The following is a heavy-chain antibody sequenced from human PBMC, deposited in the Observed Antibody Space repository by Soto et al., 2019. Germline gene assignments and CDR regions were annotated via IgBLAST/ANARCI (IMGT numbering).Heavy chain of an antibody. CDR1: GFTFSSYG. Sequence: QVQLVESGGGVVQPGRSLRLSCAASGFTFSSYGMHWVRQAPGKGLEWVAVIWYDGSNKYYADSVKGRFTISRDNSKNTLYLQMNSLRAEDTAVYYCARDYDKYYDFWSGYYVDYYYYGMDVW. D-gene: IGHD3-3*01. J-gene: IGHJ6*01. CDR3: ARDYDKYYDFWSGYYVDYYYYGMDV. V-gene: IGHV3-33*01. CDR2: IWYDGSNK.